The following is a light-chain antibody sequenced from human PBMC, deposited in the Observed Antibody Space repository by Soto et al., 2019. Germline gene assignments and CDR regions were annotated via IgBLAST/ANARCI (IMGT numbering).Light chain of an antibody. V-gene: IGKV2-28*01. J-gene: IGKJ2*02. CDR1: QSLLHTNGYTY. CDR2: LGS. Sequence: DIVMTQSPLSLPVTPGEPASISCRSGQSLLHTNGYTYLEWYLQKPGQSPQLLISLGSTLASGVPDRFSGSGSGTDFTLKISRVEAEDVGVYYCMQALQTPWTFGQGTKLEIK. CDR3: MQALQTPWT.